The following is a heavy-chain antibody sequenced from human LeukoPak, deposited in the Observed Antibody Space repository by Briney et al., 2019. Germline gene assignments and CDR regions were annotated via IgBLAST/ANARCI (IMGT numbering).Heavy chain of an antibody. J-gene: IGHJ4*02. CDR1: GLTFSSYA. CDR3: AKNFYGDYNFFFDY. V-gene: IGHV3-23*01. Sequence: GGSLRLSCAASGLTFSSYALAWVRQAPGKGLEWVSAISGNGGITYYADSVKGHFTISRDNSKNTLYLQMNSLRAEDTAIYYCAKNFYGDYNFFFDYWGQGTLVTVSS. D-gene: IGHD4-17*01. CDR2: ISGNGGIT.